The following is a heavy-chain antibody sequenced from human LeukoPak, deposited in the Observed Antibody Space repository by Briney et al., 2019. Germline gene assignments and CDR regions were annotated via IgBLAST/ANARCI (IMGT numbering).Heavy chain of an antibody. CDR1: GFTFSSYA. CDR3: AREELPSYFDY. J-gene: IGHJ4*02. CDR2: ISSNGGST. Sequence: GGSLRLSCAASGFTFSSYAMHWVRQAPGKGLEYVSAISSNGGSTYYANSVKGRFTISRDNSKNTLYLQMGSLRAEDTAVYYCAREELPSYFDYWGQGTLVTVSS. V-gene: IGHV3-64*01. D-gene: IGHD1-26*01.